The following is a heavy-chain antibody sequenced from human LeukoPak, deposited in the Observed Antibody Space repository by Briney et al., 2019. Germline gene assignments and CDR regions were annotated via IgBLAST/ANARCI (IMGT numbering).Heavy chain of an antibody. CDR2: INSDGSST. J-gene: IGHJ4*02. CDR3: ATLAENRDSGYYFDS. D-gene: IGHD3-10*01. V-gene: IGHV3-74*01. CDR1: GFTFSTYW. Sequence: PGGSLRLSCAASGFTFSTYWMHWVRQAPGKGLVWVSRINSDGSSTNYADSVKGRFTISRDNAKSTLYLQMNSLRAEDTAVYYCATLAENRDSGYYFDSWGQGTLVTVSS.